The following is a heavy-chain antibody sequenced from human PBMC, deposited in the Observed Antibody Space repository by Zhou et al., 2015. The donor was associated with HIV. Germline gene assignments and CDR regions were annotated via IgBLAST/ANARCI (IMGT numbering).Heavy chain of an antibody. CDR1: GGTFSSYA. CDR3: AGQQSYYDFWSGYSEKQYYFDY. D-gene: IGHD3-3*01. V-gene: IGHV1-69*01. Sequence: QVQLVQSGAEVKKPGSSVKVSCKASGGTFSSYAISWVRQAPGQGLEWMGGIIPIFGTANYAQKFQGRVTITADESTSTAYMELSSLRSEDTAVYYCAGQQSYYDFWSGYSEKQYYFDYWGQGTLVTVSS. CDR2: IIPIFGTA. J-gene: IGHJ4*02.